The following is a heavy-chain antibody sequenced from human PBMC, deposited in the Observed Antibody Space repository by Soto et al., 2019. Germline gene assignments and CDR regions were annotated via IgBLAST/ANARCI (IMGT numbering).Heavy chain of an antibody. J-gene: IGHJ5*02. Sequence: SETLSLTCTVSGDSVSKYYWNWIRQPAGKGLEWIGRIHSTRSPNYNPSLKSRVTMSVDTSKNQFSLKLDLTSVTAADTAVYYCARSPAYGDYANLDTWGQGTLVTVSS. D-gene: IGHD4-17*01. CDR3: ARSPAYGDYANLDT. CDR2: IHSTRSP. V-gene: IGHV4-4*07. CDR1: GDSVSKYY.